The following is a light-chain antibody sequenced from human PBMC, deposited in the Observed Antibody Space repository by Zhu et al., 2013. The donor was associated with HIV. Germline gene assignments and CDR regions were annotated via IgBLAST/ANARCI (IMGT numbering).Light chain of an antibody. CDR2: GAS. CDR3: QHRSDWPPAWT. V-gene: IGKV3D-20*02. CDR1: QSVFSNY. J-gene: IGKJ1*01. Sequence: EIVLTQSPGTLSLSPGERATLSCRASQSVFSNYLAWYQQKLGQAPRLLIYGASSRATGISDRFSGSGSGTDFTLTISRLEPEDFAVYYCQHRSDWPPAWTFGQGTRLELK.